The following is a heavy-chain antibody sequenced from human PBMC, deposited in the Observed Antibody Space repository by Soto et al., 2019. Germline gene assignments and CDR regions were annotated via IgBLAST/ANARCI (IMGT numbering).Heavy chain of an antibody. D-gene: IGHD1-26*01. CDR1: GFSFRSDW. CDR3: SGGVGDAI. Sequence: EEELVESGGGLVQPGGSLRLTCAVSGFSFRSDWMNWVRQAPGKGLEWVAHTNQDGSEKYYVDSVKGRFTIFRDNAKNSLSLQMNSLRAEDTAVYYCSGGVGDAIWGQGTLVTVSS. V-gene: IGHV3-7*04. J-gene: IGHJ4*02. CDR2: TNQDGSEK.